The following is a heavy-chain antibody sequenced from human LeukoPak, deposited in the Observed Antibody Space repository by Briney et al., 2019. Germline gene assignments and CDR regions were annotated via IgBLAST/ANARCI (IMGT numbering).Heavy chain of an antibody. J-gene: IGHJ4*02. CDR2: IRYDGSNK. CDR3: AKAIHSSSSGVVDY. V-gene: IGHV3-30*02. D-gene: IGHD6-6*01. Sequence: GGSLRLSCAASGFIFSNYDMHWVRQAPGKGLEWVTFIRYDGSNKYYAESVKGRFTISRDNSKNTLYLQMNSLRAEDTAVYYCAKAIHSSSSGVVDYWGQGTLVTVSS. CDR1: GFIFSNYD.